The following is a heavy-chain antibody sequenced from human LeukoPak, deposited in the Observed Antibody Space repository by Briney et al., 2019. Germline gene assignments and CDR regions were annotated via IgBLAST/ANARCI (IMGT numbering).Heavy chain of an antibody. CDR2: ISESSDTI. Sequence: GGSLRLSCAASGFTFNTYSMNWVRQAPGKGLEWISYISESSDTIYYADSAKGRFTISRDNAKNSLYLQMNSLRAEDTAVYYCARDLIDSGYDINMDVWGKGTTVTISS. D-gene: IGHD5-12*01. CDR1: GFTFNTYS. J-gene: IGHJ6*03. CDR3: ARDLIDSGYDINMDV. V-gene: IGHV3-48*01.